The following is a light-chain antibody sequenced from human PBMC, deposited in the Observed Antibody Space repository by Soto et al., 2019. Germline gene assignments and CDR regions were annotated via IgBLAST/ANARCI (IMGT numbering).Light chain of an antibody. CDR2: GAS. J-gene: IGKJ1*01. CDR3: QQHGTT. V-gene: IGKV3-20*01. Sequence: ALAQSPVALSLSPGERATLSCRASQSVSTDLAWYQQKPGQAPRLLIYGASSRATGIPDRFSGSGSGTDFTLTISRLEPEDSAVYYCQQHGTTFGQGTKVDIK. CDR1: QSVSTD.